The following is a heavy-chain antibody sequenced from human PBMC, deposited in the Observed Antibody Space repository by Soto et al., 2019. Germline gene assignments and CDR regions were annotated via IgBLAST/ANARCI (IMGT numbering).Heavy chain of an antibody. J-gene: IGHJ4*02. CDR3: ARLAVVTPRWIDY. D-gene: IGHD3-22*01. Sequence: PSETLSLTCTVSGGSISSYYWSWIRQPPGKGLEWIGYIYYSGSTNYNPSLKSRVTISVDTSKNQFSLKLSSVTAADTAVYYCARLAVVTPRWIDYWGQGTLVTVSS. CDR2: IYYSGST. V-gene: IGHV4-59*01. CDR1: GGSISSYY.